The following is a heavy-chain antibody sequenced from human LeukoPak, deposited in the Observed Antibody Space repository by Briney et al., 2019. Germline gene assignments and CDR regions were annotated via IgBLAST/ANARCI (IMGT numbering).Heavy chain of an antibody. V-gene: IGHV1-46*01. CDR3: ARDVSYYYGMDV. CDR2: INPSGGST. Sequence: ASLKVSCRASGYTFTSYYMHWVRQAPGQGLEWMGIINPSGGSTSYAQKFQGRVTMTRDTSTSTVYMELSSLRSEDTAVNYCARDVSYYYGMDVWGQGTTVTVSS. J-gene: IGHJ6*02. CDR1: GYTFTSYY.